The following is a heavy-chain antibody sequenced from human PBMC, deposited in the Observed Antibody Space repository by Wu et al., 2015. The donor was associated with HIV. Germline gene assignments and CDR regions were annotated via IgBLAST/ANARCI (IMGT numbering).Heavy chain of an antibody. J-gene: IGHJ4*02. V-gene: IGHV1-18*01. Sequence: QVQLIQSGAEVKKPGASVKVSCKAVGYTFARYGITWVRQAPGQGLEWMGWISVYNDKTVYGQKFQDRFTMSTDTSTSTAYMELRSLRSDDTAMYFCARDIFPGGELLVADYWGQGTLVSSP. D-gene: IGHD3-10*01. CDR1: GYTFARYG. CDR2: ISVYNDKT. CDR3: ARDIFPGGELLVADY.